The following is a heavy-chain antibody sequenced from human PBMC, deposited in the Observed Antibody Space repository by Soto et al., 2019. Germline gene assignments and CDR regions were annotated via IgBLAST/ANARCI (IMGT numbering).Heavy chain of an antibody. J-gene: IGHJ3*02. V-gene: IGHV3-9*01. CDR3: AKDKAAAGPIYPDAFDI. CDR2: ISWNSGSI. Sequence: SLRLSCAASGFTFDDYAMHWVRQAPGKGLEWVSGISWNSGSIGYADSVKGRFTISRDNAKNSLYLQMNSLRAEDTALYYCAKDKAAAGPIYPDAFDIWGQGTMVTVSS. D-gene: IGHD6-13*01. CDR1: GFTFDDYA.